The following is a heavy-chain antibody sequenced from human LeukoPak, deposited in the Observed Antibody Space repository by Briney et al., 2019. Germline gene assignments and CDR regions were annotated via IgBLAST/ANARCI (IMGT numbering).Heavy chain of an antibody. J-gene: IGHJ3*02. V-gene: IGHV1-69*05. CDR1: GGTFSSYA. Sequence: ASVKVSCKASGGTFSSYAISWVRQAPGQGLEWMGGIIPIFGTANYAQKFQGRVTITTDESTSTAYMELRSLRSDDTAVYYCARDDAFDIWGQGTMVTVSS. CDR2: IIPIFGTA. CDR3: ARDDAFDI.